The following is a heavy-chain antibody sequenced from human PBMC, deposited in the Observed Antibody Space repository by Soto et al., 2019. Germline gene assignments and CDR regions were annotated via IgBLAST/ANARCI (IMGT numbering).Heavy chain of an antibody. CDR3: ARATGYSYGDNRVDP. V-gene: IGHV3-74*01. J-gene: IGHJ5*02. D-gene: IGHD5-18*01. Sequence: GGSLRLSCAASGFTFSSYWMHWVRQAPGKGLVWVSRINGDGSSTTYADSVKGRFTISRDNAKNTLYLQMNSLRAEDTAVYYCARATGYSYGDNRVDPWGQGTLVTVSS. CDR2: INGDGSST. CDR1: GFTFSSYW.